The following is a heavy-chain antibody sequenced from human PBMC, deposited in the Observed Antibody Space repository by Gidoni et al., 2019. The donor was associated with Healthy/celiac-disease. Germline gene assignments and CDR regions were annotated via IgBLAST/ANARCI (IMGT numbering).Heavy chain of an antibody. Sequence: QVQLVQSGAEVKKPGASVTVSCKVSGSTLPDLSMHWVRQAPGKGLEWMGGFDPEDGETIYAQKCQGRVTMTEDTSTETAYMELSSLRSEDTAVYYCATDYYDSSGYSGRPYGMDVWGQGTTVTVSS. V-gene: IGHV1-24*01. CDR3: ATDYYDSSGYSGRPYGMDV. CDR2: FDPEDGET. J-gene: IGHJ6*02. CDR1: GSTLPDLS. D-gene: IGHD3-22*01.